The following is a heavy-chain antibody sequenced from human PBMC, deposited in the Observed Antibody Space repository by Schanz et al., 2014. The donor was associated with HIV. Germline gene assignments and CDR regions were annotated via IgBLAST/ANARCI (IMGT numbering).Heavy chain of an antibody. Sequence: QVQLVESGGGVVQPGRSLRLSCAASGFTFSTYGMHWVRQAPGKGLEWVAVTWYDGTTKYYADSVKGRFTISRDSSKNTLYLQMNGLRAEDTAVYYCARGVPAHSSGWYLDYWGQGTLVIVSS. CDR3: ARGVPAHSSGWYLDY. D-gene: IGHD6-19*01. CDR1: GFTFSTYG. J-gene: IGHJ4*02. V-gene: IGHV3-33*01. CDR2: TWYDGTTK.